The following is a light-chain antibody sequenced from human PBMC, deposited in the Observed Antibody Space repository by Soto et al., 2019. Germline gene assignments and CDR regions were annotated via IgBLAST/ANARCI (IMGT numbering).Light chain of an antibody. CDR2: ETT. V-gene: IGLV2-23*01. Sequence: LTQPASVSWSPGQSITISCTVTSSDVGPYNLVSWYQHHPGKVPQLIIYETTKRPSGVSNRFSGSKSGNTASLTISGLQAEDEAHYHCSSYTGDYTLMFAGGTKVTVL. CDR3: SSYTGDYTLM. J-gene: IGLJ3*02. CDR1: SSDVGPYNL.